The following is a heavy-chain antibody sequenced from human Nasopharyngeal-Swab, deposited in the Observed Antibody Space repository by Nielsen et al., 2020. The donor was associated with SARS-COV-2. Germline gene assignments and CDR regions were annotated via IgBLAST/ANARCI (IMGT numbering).Heavy chain of an antibody. CDR2: INTNTGNP. V-gene: IGHV7-4-1*02. Sequence: ASVKVYCKDSGYTFTSYAMNWVRQAPGQGLEWMGWINTNTGNPTYAQGFTGRFVFSLDTSVSTAYLQISSLKAEDTAVYYCARDLDYIWGTGRYFDYWGQGTLVTVSS. D-gene: IGHD3-16*01. CDR1: GYTFTSYA. CDR3: ARDLDYIWGTGRYFDY. J-gene: IGHJ4*02.